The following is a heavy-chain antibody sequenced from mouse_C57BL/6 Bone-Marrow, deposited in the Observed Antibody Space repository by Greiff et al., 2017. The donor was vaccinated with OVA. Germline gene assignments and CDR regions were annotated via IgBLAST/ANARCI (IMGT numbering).Heavy chain of an antibody. V-gene: IGHV1-26*01. CDR2: INPNNGGT. CDR1: GYTFTDYY. Sequence: EVQLQQSGPELVKPGASVKISCKASGYTFTDYYMNWVKQSHGKSLEWIGDINPNNGGTSYNQKFKGKATLTVDKSSSTAYMELRSLTSEDSAVYYCARRDYYYGSSYPCAYWGQGTLVTVSA. J-gene: IGHJ3*01. D-gene: IGHD1-1*01. CDR3: ARRDYYYGSSYPCAY.